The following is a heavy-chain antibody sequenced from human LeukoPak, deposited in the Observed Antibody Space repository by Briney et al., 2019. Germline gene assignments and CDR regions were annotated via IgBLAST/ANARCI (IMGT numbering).Heavy chain of an antibody. V-gene: IGHV3-23*01. J-gene: IGHJ4*02. CDR2: ISGSGGST. D-gene: IGHD4-17*01. CDR3: AKAPRHYGDPYYFDY. CDR1: GFTFSSYA. Sequence: GGSLRLSCAASGFTFSSYAMSWVRQAPGKGLEWVSAISGSGGSTYYADSVKGRFTISRDNSKNTLYLQMNSLRAEYTAVYYCAKAPRHYGDPYYFDYWGQGTLVTVSS.